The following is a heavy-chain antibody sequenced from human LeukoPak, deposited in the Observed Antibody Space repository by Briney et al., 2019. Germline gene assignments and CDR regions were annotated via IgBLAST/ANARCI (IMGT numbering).Heavy chain of an antibody. Sequence: GGSLRLSCAASGFTFSSYWMSWVRQAPGKGLEWVANIKSDGSGKYYVDSVKGRFTISRDNAKSSLYLQMNSLRAEDTALYFCARDSAISSAGSDYWGQGTLVTVSS. CDR2: IKSDGSGK. J-gene: IGHJ4*02. V-gene: IGHV3-7*01. D-gene: IGHD6-13*01. CDR1: GFTFSSYW. CDR3: ARDSAISSAGSDY.